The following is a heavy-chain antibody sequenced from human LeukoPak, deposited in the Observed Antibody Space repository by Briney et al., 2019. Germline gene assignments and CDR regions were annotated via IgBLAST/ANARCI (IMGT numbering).Heavy chain of an antibody. CDR3: ARLGYCGGGSCYFEY. CDR1: GGSFSGYY. CDR2: INHSGST. D-gene: IGHD2-15*01. Sequence: PSETLSLTCAVYGGSFSGYYWSWIRQPPGKGLEWIGEINHSGSTNYNPSLRSRVTMSLDTSNNQFSLKLSSVTAADTAVYFCARLGYCGGGSCYFEYWGQGTLVTVSS. J-gene: IGHJ4*02. V-gene: IGHV4-34*01.